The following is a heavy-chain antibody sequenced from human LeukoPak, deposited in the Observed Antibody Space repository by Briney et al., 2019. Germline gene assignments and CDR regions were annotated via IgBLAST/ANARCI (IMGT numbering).Heavy chain of an antibody. CDR2: IKSKTDGGTT. CDR1: GFTFSNAW. Sequence: PGGSLRLSCAASGFTFSNAWMSWVRQAPGKGLEWVGRIKSKTDGGTTDYAAPVNGRFTISRDDSKNTLYLQMNSLKTEDTAVYYCTTLPGGYYYYYGMDVWGQGTTVTVSS. CDR3: TTLPGGYYYYYGMDV. J-gene: IGHJ6*02. D-gene: IGHD3-16*01. V-gene: IGHV3-15*01.